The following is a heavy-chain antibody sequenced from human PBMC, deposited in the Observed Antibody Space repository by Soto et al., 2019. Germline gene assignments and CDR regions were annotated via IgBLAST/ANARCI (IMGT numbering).Heavy chain of an antibody. CDR3: AKDNSDGSGSYIGFDY. CDR2: ISYDGSNK. D-gene: IGHD3-10*01. J-gene: IGHJ4*02. CDR1: GFTFSSYG. Sequence: QVQLVESGGGVVQPGRSLRLSCAASGFTFSSYGMHWVRQAPGKGLEWVAVISYDGSNKYYADSVKGRFTISRDNSKNTLYLQMHSLRAEDTAVYYCAKDNSDGSGSYIGFDYWGQGTLVTVSS. V-gene: IGHV3-30*18.